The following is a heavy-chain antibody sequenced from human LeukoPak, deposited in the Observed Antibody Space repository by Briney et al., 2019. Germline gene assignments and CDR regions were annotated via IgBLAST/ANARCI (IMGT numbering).Heavy chain of an antibody. V-gene: IGHV4-59*08. D-gene: IGHD4-17*01. Sequence: SETLSLTCTVSGGSINSYYWTWIRQPPGKGLEWIGYIYYSGSTNYNPSLKSRVTISVDTSKNQFSLKLSSVTAADTAVYYCARHGGAYGDYWYYFDYWGQGTLVTVSS. CDR3: ARHGGAYGDYWYYFDY. CDR1: GGSINSYY. J-gene: IGHJ4*02. CDR2: IYYSGST.